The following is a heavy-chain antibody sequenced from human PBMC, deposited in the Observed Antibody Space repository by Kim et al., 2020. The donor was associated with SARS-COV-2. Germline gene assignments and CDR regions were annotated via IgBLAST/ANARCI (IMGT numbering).Heavy chain of an antibody. Sequence: GGSLRLSCAASGFNFRTYDMHWVRQATGKGLEWVASICTVGDTYYQDSVKGRLSIFRENAKNSVYLQMNSLRAADTATYYCLRGHLSDSSCYPDYWGLAT. J-gene: IGHJ4*02. CDR2: ICTVGDT. D-gene: IGHD3-22*01. CDR3: LRGHLSDSSCYPDY. CDR1: GFNFRTYD. V-gene: IGHV3-13*01.